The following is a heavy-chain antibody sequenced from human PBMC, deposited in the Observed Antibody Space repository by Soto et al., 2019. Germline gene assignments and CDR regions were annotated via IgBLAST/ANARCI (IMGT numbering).Heavy chain of an antibody. CDR3: ARDLGYCRSGTCYREWFDP. CDR1: GGTFSSYA. CDR2: IIPIFGTA. V-gene: IGHV1-69*12. J-gene: IGHJ5*02. Sequence: QVQLVQSGAEVKKPGSSVKVSCKASGGTFSSYAISWVRQAPGQGLEWMGGIIPIFGTANYAQKFHGRVTITADESTSTAYMELSSLRSDDTAVYYCARDLGYCRSGTCYREWFDPWGQGTLVTVSS. D-gene: IGHD2-15*01.